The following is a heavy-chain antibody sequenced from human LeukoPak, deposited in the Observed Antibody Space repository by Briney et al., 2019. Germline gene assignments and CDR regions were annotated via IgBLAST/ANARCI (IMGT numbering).Heavy chain of an antibody. J-gene: IGHJ4*02. V-gene: IGHV3-48*02. CDR3: AREGHSWNDLDY. CDR2: ISSSSSSI. D-gene: IGHD1-1*01. Sequence: GGSLRLSCATPGFTFRSYSMNRVRPAPGKGPEWVSYISSSSSSIYSTDSVKGRFTISRDNAKNSLYLQMNSLRDDDTAVYYCAREGHSWNDLDYWGQGTLVTVSS. CDR1: GFTFRSYS.